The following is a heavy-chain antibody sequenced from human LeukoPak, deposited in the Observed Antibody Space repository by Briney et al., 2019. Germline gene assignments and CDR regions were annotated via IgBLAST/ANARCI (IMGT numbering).Heavy chain of an antibody. CDR3: ARVTMVRGNIYYYYGMDV. V-gene: IGHV4-4*07. D-gene: IGHD3-10*01. J-gene: IGHJ6*02. CDR1: GDSISSYY. CDR2: IYTSGST. Sequence: PSETLSLTCTVSGDSISSYYWSWIRQPAGKGLEWIGRIYTSGSTNYNPSLKSRVTMSVDTSKNQFSLKLSSVTAADTAVYYCARVTMVRGNIYYYYGMDVWGQGTTVTVSS.